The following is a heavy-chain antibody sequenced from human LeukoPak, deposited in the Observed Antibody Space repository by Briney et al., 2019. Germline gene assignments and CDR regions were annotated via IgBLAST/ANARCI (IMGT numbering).Heavy chain of an antibody. D-gene: IGHD5-24*01. CDR2: IYYSGSS. J-gene: IGHJ4*02. CDR1: GGSINNGGYY. V-gene: IGHV4-31*03. Sequence: SETLSLTCTVSGGSINNGGYYWSWIRQHPRKGLEWIGYIYYSGSSYYNPSLRSRVTISVDTSKNHFSLKLSSVTAADTAVYYCARNRDGYNSFDYWGQGTLVTVSS. CDR3: ARNRDGYNSFDY.